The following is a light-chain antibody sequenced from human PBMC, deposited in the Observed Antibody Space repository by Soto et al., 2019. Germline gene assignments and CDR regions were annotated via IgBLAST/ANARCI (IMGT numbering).Light chain of an antibody. CDR3: QQYGCSRWT. CDR1: QSVSSSY. CDR2: GAS. V-gene: IGKV3-20*01. J-gene: IGKJ1*01. Sequence: EIVLTQSPGTLSLSPGERATLSCRASQSVSSSYLAWYQQKPGQAPRLLIYGASNRATGIPDRFSGSGSGTDFTLTISRLEPEDFAVYYCQQYGCSRWTFGQGTKVEI.